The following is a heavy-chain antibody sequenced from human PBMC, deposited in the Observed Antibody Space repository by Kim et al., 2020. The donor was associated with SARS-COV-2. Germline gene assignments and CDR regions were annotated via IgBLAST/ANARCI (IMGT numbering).Heavy chain of an antibody. CDR2: IYYSGST. CDR1: GGSISSYY. CDR3: AREAAGSYSSSWYGARYFDY. D-gene: IGHD6-13*01. V-gene: IGHV4-59*01. J-gene: IGHJ4*02. Sequence: SETLSLTCTVSGGSISSYYWSWIRQPPGKGLEWIGYIYYSGSTNYNPSLKSRVTISVDTSKNQFSLKLSSVTAADTAVYYCAREAAGSYSSSWYGARYFDYWGQGTLVTVSS.